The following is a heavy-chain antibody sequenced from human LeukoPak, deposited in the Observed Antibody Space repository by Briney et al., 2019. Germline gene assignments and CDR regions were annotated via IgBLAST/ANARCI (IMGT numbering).Heavy chain of an antibody. Sequence: PGGSLRLSCAASGFTFSSYWMSWVRQAPGKGLEWVANIKHDGSERYYVDSVKGRFTISRDNAKNSMYLQMNSLRAQDTAVYYCARDQSGPEYWGQGAPVTVST. J-gene: IGHJ4*02. CDR1: GFTFSSYW. CDR2: IKHDGSER. D-gene: IGHD3-3*01. CDR3: ARDQSGPEY. V-gene: IGHV3-7*01.